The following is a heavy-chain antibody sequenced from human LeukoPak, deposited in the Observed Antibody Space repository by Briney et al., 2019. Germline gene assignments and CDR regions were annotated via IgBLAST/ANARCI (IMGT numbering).Heavy chain of an antibody. CDR3: ATEDGTGYSSLDY. CDR2: ISGNSYST. CDR1: GFTFSSYA. V-gene: IGHV3-23*01. D-gene: IGHD2-15*01. Sequence: GGSLRLSCAASGFTFSSYAMSWVRQAPGKGLEWVSAISGNSYSTYYADSVKGRFTISRDNSKNTLYLQMSSLRADDTAIYYCATEDGTGYSSLDYWGQGTLVTVSS. J-gene: IGHJ4*02.